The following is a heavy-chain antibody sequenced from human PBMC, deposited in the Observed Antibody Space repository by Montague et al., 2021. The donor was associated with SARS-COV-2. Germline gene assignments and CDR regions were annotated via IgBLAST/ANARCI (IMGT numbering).Heavy chain of an antibody. CDR3: VRGIEAAGSYDY. J-gene: IGHJ4*02. CDR2: TYYRSMWKS. D-gene: IGHD6-13*01. Sequence: CAISGDSVSSNSATWNWIRQSPSRGLEWLGRTYYRSMWKSDYARSVKSRIAINPDTSKNQFSLQLSSETPEDTALYYCVRGIEAAGSYDYWGQGTLVTVSS. CDR1: GDSVSSNSAT. V-gene: IGHV6-1*01.